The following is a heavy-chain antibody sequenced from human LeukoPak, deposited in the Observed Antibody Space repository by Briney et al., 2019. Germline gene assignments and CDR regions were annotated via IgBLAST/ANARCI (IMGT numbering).Heavy chain of an antibody. J-gene: IGHJ6*02. CDR3: TSQYYYAMDV. CDR1: GFTLSDYY. V-gene: IGHV3-11*01. Sequence: GGSLTLSCVASGFTLSDYYMSWIRQPPGKGLEWVSHISDSGRTIYYADSMKGRFTITRHNPKHSLYLQMNSLNAEDTAVYYCTSQYYYAMDVWGQGTTVTVSS. CDR2: ISDSGRTI.